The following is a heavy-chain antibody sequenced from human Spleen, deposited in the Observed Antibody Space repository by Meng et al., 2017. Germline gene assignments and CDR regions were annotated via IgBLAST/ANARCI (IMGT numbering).Heavy chain of an antibody. D-gene: IGHD3-22*01. CDR3: ARVPMYYYDRTFDY. V-gene: IGHV4-61*01. CDR1: GGSVSSGSYY. Sequence: GQLSATGPGLLRPSETLSLTCPVSGGSVSSGSYYWSWIRQPPGKGLEWIGYIYYSGSTNYNPSLKSRVTISVDTSKNQFSLKLSSVTAADTAVYYCARVPMYYYDRTFDYWGQGTLVTVSS. J-gene: IGHJ4*02. CDR2: IYYSGST.